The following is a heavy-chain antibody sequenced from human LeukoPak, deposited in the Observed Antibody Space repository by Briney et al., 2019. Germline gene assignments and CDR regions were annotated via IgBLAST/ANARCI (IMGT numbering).Heavy chain of an antibody. CDR2: IYTSGST. CDR3: ATSMVRGVYADAAFDI. J-gene: IGHJ3*02. D-gene: IGHD3-10*01. CDR1: GGSISSYY. Sequence: SETLSLTWTVSGGSISSYYWSWIRQPAGKGLEWIGRIYTSGSTNYNPSLKSRVTMSVDTSKNQFSLKLSSVTAADTAVYYCATSMVRGVYADAAFDIWGQGTMVTVSS. V-gene: IGHV4-4*07.